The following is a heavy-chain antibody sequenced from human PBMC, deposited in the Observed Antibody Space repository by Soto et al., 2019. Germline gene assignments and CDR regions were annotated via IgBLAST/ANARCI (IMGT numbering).Heavy chain of an antibody. D-gene: IGHD6-19*01. CDR3: ATGALTGYRSGWSLLGMDV. CDR2: ISSSSSYI. V-gene: IGHV3-21*01. Sequence: GGSLRLSCAASGFTFSSYSMNWVRQAPGKGLEWVSSISSSSSYIYYADSVKGRFTISRDNAKNSLYLQMNSLRAEDTAVYYCATGALTGYRSGWSLLGMDVWGQGTTVTVSS. J-gene: IGHJ6*02. CDR1: GFTFSSYS.